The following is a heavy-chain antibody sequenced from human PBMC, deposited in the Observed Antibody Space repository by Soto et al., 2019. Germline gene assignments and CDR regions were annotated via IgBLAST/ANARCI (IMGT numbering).Heavy chain of an antibody. D-gene: IGHD5-18*01. CDR1: GGSISSYY. CDR3: ADSGDASGYSYGPFDF. J-gene: IGHJ4*02. V-gene: IGHV4-59*01. CDR2: IYYGGST. Sequence: SSETLSLTCSVSGGSISSYYWSWVRQPPGKGLEWVGYIYYGGSTNYNPSLRSRVTISVDTSKSQFSLRLSSVTAADTAVYYCADSGDASGYSYGPFDFWGQGTLVTVYS.